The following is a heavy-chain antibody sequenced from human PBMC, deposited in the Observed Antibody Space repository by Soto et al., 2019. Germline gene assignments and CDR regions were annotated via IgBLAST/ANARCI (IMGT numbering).Heavy chain of an antibody. D-gene: IGHD4-17*01. J-gene: IGHJ3*02. Sequence: QVQLVESGGGVVQPGRSLRLSCAASGFTFSSYAMHWVRQAPGKGLEWVAVISCDGSNKYYADSVKGRFTISRDNSKNTLYLQMNSLRAEDTAVYYCARDPTTSYGDYTFDIWGQGTMVTVSS. CDR3: ARDPTTSYGDYTFDI. CDR1: GFTFSSYA. CDR2: ISCDGSNK. V-gene: IGHV3-30-3*01.